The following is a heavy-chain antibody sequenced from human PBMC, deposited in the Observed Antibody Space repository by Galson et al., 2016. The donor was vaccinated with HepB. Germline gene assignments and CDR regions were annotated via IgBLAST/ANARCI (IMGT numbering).Heavy chain of an antibody. CDR2: FDPEDGET. D-gene: IGHD3-10*01. J-gene: IGHJ6*04. Sequence: SVKVSCKVSGNSLAELFIHWVRLAPGKGLAWMGGFDPEDGETTYAQKFQGRVSMTEDTSTDTGYMELSLLRYDDTAVYYCATVGSYTTSSPYYYYYFGMDVWGKGTTVTVSS. V-gene: IGHV1-24*01. CDR3: ATVGSYTTSSPYYYYYFGMDV. CDR1: GNSLAELF.